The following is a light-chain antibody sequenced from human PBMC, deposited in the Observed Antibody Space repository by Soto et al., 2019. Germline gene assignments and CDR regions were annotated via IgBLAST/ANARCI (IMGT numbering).Light chain of an antibody. CDR3: QSYDSSLSGSV. CDR1: SSNIGAGYD. CDR2: GNS. J-gene: IGLJ2*01. Sequence: QSALTQPPSVSGALGQRVTISCTGSSSNIGAGYDVHWYQQLPGTAPKHLIYGNSNRPSGVPDRFSGSKSGTSASLAITGLQAEDEADYYCQSYDSSLSGSVFGGGTKLTVL. V-gene: IGLV1-40*01.